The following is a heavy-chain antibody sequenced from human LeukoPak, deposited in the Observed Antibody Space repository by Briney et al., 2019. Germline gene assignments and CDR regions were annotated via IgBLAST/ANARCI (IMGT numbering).Heavy chain of an antibody. CDR1: GFTFSSYS. J-gene: IGHJ6*02. V-gene: IGHV3-21*01. CDR2: ISSSSSYI. CDR3: AQYGSGRHTSYYYYGMDV. D-gene: IGHD3-10*01. Sequence: PGGSLRLSCAASGFTFSSYSMNWVRQAPGKGLEWVSPISSSSSYIYYADSVKSRFTISRDNAKNSLYLQMNSLRAEDTAVYYCAQYGSGRHTSYYYYGMDVWGQGTTVTVSS.